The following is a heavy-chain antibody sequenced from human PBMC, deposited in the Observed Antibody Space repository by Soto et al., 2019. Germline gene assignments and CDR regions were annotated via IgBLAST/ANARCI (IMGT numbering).Heavy chain of an antibody. D-gene: IGHD1-7*01. Sequence: PVVSLILSCSASGFTFCSYSISWFRQAPVKGLEWVSHITASIGTTYYADSVKGRFTISRDSSTNTLYMQMNSLRAEDTALYYCAKCIKVKWNYEDFHVWGPGKLVNVSS. CDR3: AKCIKVKWNYEDFHV. CDR2: ITASIGTT. V-gene: IGHV3-23*01. J-gene: IGHJ4*03. CDR1: GFTFCSYS.